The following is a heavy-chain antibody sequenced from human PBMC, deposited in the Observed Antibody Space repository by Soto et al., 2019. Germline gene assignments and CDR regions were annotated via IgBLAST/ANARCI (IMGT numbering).Heavy chain of an antibody. J-gene: IGHJ2*01. Sequence: QVQLVESGGGVVQPGRSLRLSCAASGFTFSSYAMHWVRQAPGKGLEWVAVISYDGSNKYYTDSVKGRFTSSRDNSKNTLYLKMNSLRDEDTAVYYCARPLWRDDYNWGYFDLWGRGTLVTVSS. CDR1: GFTFSSYA. CDR3: ARPLWRDDYNWGYFDL. V-gene: IGHV3-30-3*01. CDR2: ISYDGSNK. D-gene: IGHD4-4*01.